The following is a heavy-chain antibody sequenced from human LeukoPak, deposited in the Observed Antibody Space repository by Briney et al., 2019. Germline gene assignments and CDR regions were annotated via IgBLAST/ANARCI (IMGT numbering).Heavy chain of an antibody. J-gene: IGHJ5*02. Sequence: SETLSLTCTVSGGSIRSYYWSWIRQPPGKGLEWIGYIYYSGSTNYNPSLKSRVTISVNTSKNQFSLKLSSVTAADKAVYYCGGEAGGPSFDPWGQGTLVTVSS. D-gene: IGHD6-25*01. V-gene: IGHV4-59*01. CDR1: GGSIRSYY. CDR3: GGEAGGPSFDP. CDR2: IYYSGST.